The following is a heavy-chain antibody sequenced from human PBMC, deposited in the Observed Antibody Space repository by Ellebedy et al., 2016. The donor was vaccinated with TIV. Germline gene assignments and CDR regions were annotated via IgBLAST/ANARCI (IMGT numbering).Heavy chain of an antibody. CDR1: GYTFTSYG. CDR3: ARDSNPEGDY. V-gene: IGHV1-18*01. J-gene: IGHJ4*02. CDR2: ISGDNGDT. Sequence: ASVKVSCKASGYTFTSYGISWVRQAPGQGLEWMGWISGDNGDTNNAQKFQGRVTMTRDRSTRTYYMELSSLRSEDTAVYYCARDSNPEGDYWGQGTLVTVSS.